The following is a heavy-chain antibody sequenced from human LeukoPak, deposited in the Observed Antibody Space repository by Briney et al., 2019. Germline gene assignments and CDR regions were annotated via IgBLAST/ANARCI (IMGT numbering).Heavy chain of an antibody. V-gene: IGHV3-23*01. D-gene: IGHD3-3*01. Sequence: PGASLRLSCAASGFTFSNYAMTWVRQAPGKGLEWVSAISGSGGSTYYADSVKGRFTISRDNSKNTLYLQMNSLRAEDTAVYYCAKAGDFWSGYYYYYYGVDVWGQGTTATVSS. CDR2: ISGSGGST. CDR3: AKAGDFWSGYYYYYYGVDV. CDR1: GFTFSNYA. J-gene: IGHJ6*02.